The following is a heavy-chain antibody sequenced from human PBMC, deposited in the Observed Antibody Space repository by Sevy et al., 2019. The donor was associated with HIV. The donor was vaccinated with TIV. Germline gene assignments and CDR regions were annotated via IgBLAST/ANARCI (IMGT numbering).Heavy chain of an antibody. D-gene: IGHD3-3*02. Sequence: GGSLRLSCAASGFNFDNHAIMWVRQPPGKGLEWVSTTPTTAISTFYANSVNGRFIISRDNSASTLYLEMNSLRVEDTGLYYCARGWPIHLWGQGTQVTVSS. CDR2: TPTTAIST. J-gene: IGHJ4*02. CDR1: GFNFDNHA. V-gene: IGHV3-23*01. CDR3: ARGWPIHL.